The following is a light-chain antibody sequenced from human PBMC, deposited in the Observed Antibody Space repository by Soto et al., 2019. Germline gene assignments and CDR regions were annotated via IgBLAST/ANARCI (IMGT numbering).Light chain of an antibody. CDR3: QTWGTGMPV. CDR1: NSNIGNNA. V-gene: IGLV1-36*01. CDR2: YDD. J-gene: IGLJ2*01. Sequence: QSVLTQPPSVSGAPRQRVTISCSGSNSNIGNNAVNWYQQLPGKAPKLLIYYDDLLPSGVSDRFSGSKSGTSASLAISGLQSEDEADYYCQTWGTGMPVFGGGTKLTVL.